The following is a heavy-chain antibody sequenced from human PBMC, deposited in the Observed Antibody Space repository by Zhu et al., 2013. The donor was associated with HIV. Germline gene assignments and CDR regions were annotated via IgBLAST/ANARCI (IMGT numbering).Heavy chain of an antibody. D-gene: IGHD3-3*01. V-gene: IGHV1-69*01. Sequence: QVQLVQSGAEVKKPGSSVKVSCKASGGTFSSYAISWVRQAPGQGLEWMGGIIPIFGTANYAQKFQGRVTITADESTSTAYMELSSLRSEDTAVYYCARRREWLSGYYYYGMDVWGQGTTVTVSS. CDR1: GGTFSSYA. J-gene: IGHJ6*02. CDR2: IIPIFGTA. CDR3: ARRREWLSGYYYYGMDV.